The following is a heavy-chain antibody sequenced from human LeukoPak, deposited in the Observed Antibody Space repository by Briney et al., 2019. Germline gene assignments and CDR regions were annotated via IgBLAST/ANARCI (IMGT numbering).Heavy chain of an antibody. Sequence: GGSLTLSCAASGFTFSIYTMNWVRQAPGKGLEWVSIISHYGEGTYYADSVQGRFTISRDNSKNTVYLQMHSLRSEDTAIYYCARDGHCPDSGCTNQIAVAVYGDRWGEGTLVTVS. CDR2: ISHYGEGT. V-gene: IGHV3-23*01. CDR1: GFTFSIYT. CDR3: ARDGHCPDSGCTNQIAVAVYGDR. J-gene: IGHJ4*02. D-gene: IGHD6-19*01.